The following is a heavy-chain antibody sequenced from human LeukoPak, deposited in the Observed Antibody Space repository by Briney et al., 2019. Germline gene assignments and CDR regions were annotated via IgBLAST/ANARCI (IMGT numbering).Heavy chain of an antibody. V-gene: IGHV3-23*01. Sequence: GGSLRLSCGASGFTFSSYAMSWVRQAPGKGLEWVSAISGSGGSTYYADSVKGRFTISRDNSKNTLYLQMNSLRAEDTAVYYCAKDGVYSNYGYWGQGTLVTVSS. CDR2: ISGSGGST. D-gene: IGHD4-11*01. CDR1: GFTFSSYA. J-gene: IGHJ4*02. CDR3: AKDGVYSNYGY.